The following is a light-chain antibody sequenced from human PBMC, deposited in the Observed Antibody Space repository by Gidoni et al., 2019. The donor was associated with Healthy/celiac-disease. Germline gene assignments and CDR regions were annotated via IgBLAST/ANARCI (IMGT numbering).Light chain of an antibody. J-gene: IGKJ1*01. Sequence: DIVMTQSPDSLAVSLGERATINCKSSQSVLYSSNNKNYLAWYQQKPGQPPKLLIYWASTRESGVPDRFSGSGSGTDFTLNISSLQAEDVAVYYCQQYYNTPWTFGQGTKVEIK. V-gene: IGKV4-1*01. CDR3: QQYYNTPWT. CDR1: QSVLYSSNNKNY. CDR2: WAS.